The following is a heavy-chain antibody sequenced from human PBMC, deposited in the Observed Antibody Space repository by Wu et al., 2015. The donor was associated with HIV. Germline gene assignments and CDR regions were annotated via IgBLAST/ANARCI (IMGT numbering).Heavy chain of an antibody. D-gene: IGHD3-22*01. V-gene: IGHV1-18*01. CDR2: ISAQNGNT. CDR1: GYIFTDYG. J-gene: IGHJ4*02. Sequence: QVRLVQFGGEVKKPGSSVKVTCKASGYIFTDYGIHWVRQAPGEGLEWMGWISAQNGNTKYAEKFQGRVTMTTETSSNTAYVELRSLRADDTAVYFCARGHYYDTSSSPVYWGPGTRVTVSS. CDR3: ARGHYYDTSSSPVY.